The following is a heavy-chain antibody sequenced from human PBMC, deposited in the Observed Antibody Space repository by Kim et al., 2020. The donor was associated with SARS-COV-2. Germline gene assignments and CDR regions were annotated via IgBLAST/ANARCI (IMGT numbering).Heavy chain of an antibody. J-gene: IGHJ4*02. CDR2: IYYSGST. D-gene: IGHD3-22*01. V-gene: IGHV4-39*01. Sequence: SETLSLTCTVSGGSISSSSYYWGWIRQPPGKGLEWIGSIYYSGSTYYNPSLKSRVTISVDTSKNQFSLKLSSVTAADTAVYYCARRPEYYDSSGPFYYWGQGTLVTVSS. CDR1: GGSISSSSYY. CDR3: ARRPEYYDSSGPFYY.